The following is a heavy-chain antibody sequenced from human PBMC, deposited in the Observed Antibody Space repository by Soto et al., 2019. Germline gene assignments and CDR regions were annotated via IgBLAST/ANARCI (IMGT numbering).Heavy chain of an antibody. CDR2: LFYSGAT. D-gene: IGHD3-16*01. CDR1: GGSISSNSYY. J-gene: IGHJ4*02. Sequence: SETLSLTCTVSGGSISSNSYYWDWIRQPPGKGLEWIGSLFYSGATYHNPSLQSRVTISVDTSKNQFSLHLSSVTAADTAVYYCARNAAYYSVWGESDASDYRGQGTLVTVPQ. V-gene: IGHV4-39*01. CDR3: ARNAAYYSVWGESDASDY.